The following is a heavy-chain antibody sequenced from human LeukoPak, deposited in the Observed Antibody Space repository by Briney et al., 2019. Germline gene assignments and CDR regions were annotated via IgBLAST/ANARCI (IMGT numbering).Heavy chain of an antibody. D-gene: IGHD2-15*01. Sequence: GGSLRLSCAASGFTVSSNYMSWARQAPGKGLEWVSAISGSGGSTYYADSVKGRFTISRDNSKNTLYLQMNSLRAEDTAVYYCAKEEDIVVVVAATPFDYWGQGTLVTVSS. CDR3: AKEEDIVVVVAATPFDY. CDR1: GFTVSSNY. CDR2: ISGSGGST. J-gene: IGHJ4*02. V-gene: IGHV3-23*01.